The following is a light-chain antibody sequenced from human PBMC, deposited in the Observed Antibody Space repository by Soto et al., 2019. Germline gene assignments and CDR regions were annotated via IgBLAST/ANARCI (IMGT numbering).Light chain of an antibody. Sequence: QSLLAQPRSVSGSPGQSVTISCTGTSSDVGGYNYVSWYQQHPGKAPKLMIYDVSKRPSGVPDRFSGSKSGNTASLTISGLQAEDEADYYCCSYAGSYTLFYVFGNGTKVTV. J-gene: IGLJ1*01. V-gene: IGLV2-11*01. CDR3: CSYAGSYTLFYV. CDR2: DVS. CDR1: SSDVGGYNY.